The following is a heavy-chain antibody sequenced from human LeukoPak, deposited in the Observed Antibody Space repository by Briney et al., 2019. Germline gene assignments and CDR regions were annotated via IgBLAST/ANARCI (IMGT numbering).Heavy chain of an antibody. CDR1: GGSISSYY. J-gene: IGHJ4*02. V-gene: IGHV4-59*01. Sequence: SETLSLTCTVSGGSISSYYWSWIRQPPGKGLERIGYIYYSGSTNYNPSLKSRVTISVDTSKNQFSLKLSSVTAADTAVYYCARYKAAAGKSIDYWGQGTLVTVSS. CDR2: IYYSGST. CDR3: ARYKAAAGKSIDY. D-gene: IGHD6-13*01.